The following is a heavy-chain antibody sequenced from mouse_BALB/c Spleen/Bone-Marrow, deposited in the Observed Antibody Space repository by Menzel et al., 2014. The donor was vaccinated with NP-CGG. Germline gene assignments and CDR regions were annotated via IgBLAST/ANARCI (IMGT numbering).Heavy chain of an antibody. CDR3: ARDDDSYAMDY. V-gene: IGHV2-9*02. D-gene: IGHD2-3*01. Sequence: VKLVESVPGLVAPSQSLSITCTVSGFSLTSYSVHWVRQPPGKGLEWLGVIWAGGSTNYNSALMARLSISKDNSKSQVFLKMSSLQTDDTAMFYCARDDDSYAMDYWGQGTSVTVSS. J-gene: IGHJ4*01. CDR1: GFSLTSYS. CDR2: IWAGGST.